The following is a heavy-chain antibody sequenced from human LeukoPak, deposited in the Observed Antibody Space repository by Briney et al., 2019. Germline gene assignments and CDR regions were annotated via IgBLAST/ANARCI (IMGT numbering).Heavy chain of an antibody. CDR3: ARVGDILIPGP. Sequence: ASVKVSCKASGGTFSSYAISWVRQAPGQGLEWMGRIIPILGIANYAQKFQGRVTITADKSTSTAYMELSSLRSEDTAVYYCARVGDILIPGPWGQGTLVTVSS. CDR1: GGTFSSYA. J-gene: IGHJ5*02. V-gene: IGHV1-69*04. CDR2: IIPILGIA. D-gene: IGHD3-9*01.